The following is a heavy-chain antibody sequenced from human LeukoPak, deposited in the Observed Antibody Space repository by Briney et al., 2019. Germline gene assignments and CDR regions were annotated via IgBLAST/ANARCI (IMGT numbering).Heavy chain of an antibody. CDR1: GFTFSSYG. J-gene: IGHJ6*03. V-gene: IGHV3-30*03. CDR3: AYSVVPAGYYYYYMDV. CDR2: ISYDGSNK. Sequence: GGSLRLSCAASGFTFSSYGMHWVRQAPGKGLEWVAVISYDGSNKYYADSVKGRFTISRDNSKNTLYLQMNSLRAEDTAVYYCAYSVVPAGYYYYYMDVWGKGTTVTVSS. D-gene: IGHD2-2*01.